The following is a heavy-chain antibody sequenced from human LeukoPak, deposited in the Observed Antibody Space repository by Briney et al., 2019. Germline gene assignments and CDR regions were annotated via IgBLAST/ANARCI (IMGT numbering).Heavy chain of an antibody. CDR2: ITGSGGST. CDR1: GFTFSSYA. J-gene: IGHJ4*02. V-gene: IGHV3-23*01. D-gene: IGHD1-1*01. Sequence: GGSLRLSCAASGFTFSSYAMSWVRQAPGKGLEWVSSITGSGGSTYYADSVKGRLTISRDNSKNTLYLQMNNLRAEDTAVYYCAKGMGIQLERRGTGYYLDYWGQGTLVTVSS. CDR3: AKGMGIQLERRGTGYYLDY.